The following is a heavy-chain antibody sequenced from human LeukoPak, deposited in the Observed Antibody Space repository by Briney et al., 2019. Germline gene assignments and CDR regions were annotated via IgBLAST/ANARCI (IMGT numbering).Heavy chain of an antibody. Sequence: GASVKVSCKASGYTFTGDYMHWVRQAAGQGLEWMGWINPNTGGTNYAQNFQGRVTMTRDTSIGTAYMELSRVTSDDTAVYYCATVAAGGSSFDYWGQGTLVAVSS. CDR3: ATVAAGGSSFDY. D-gene: IGHD6-13*01. CDR2: INPNTGGT. CDR1: GYTFTGDY. V-gene: IGHV1-2*02. J-gene: IGHJ4*02.